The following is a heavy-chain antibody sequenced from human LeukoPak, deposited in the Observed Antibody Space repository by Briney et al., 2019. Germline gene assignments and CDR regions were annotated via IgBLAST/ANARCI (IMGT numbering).Heavy chain of an antibody. D-gene: IGHD2-2*01. Sequence: SETLSLTCTVSGGSISSGSYYWSWIRQPAGKGLEWIGRIYTSGSTNYNPSLESRVTISVDTSKNQFSLKLSSVTAADTAVYYCARVIVVVPAARASPGVYYMDVWGKGTTVTVSS. J-gene: IGHJ6*03. CDR2: IYTSGST. CDR1: GGSISSGSYY. CDR3: ARVIVVVPAARASPGVYYMDV. V-gene: IGHV4-61*02.